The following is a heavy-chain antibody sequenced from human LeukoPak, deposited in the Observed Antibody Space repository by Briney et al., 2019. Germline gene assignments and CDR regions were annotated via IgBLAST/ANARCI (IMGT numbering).Heavy chain of an antibody. D-gene: IGHD3-10*01. Sequence: SVKVSCKASGGTLSSYAISWVRQAPGQGLEWMGGIIPIFGTANYAQKFQGRVTITADESTSTAYMELSSLRSEDTAVYYRARGYGSGSYYSYFDYWGQGTLVTVSS. CDR2: IIPIFGTA. J-gene: IGHJ4*02. CDR1: GGTLSSYA. V-gene: IGHV1-69*13. CDR3: ARGYGSGSYYSYFDY.